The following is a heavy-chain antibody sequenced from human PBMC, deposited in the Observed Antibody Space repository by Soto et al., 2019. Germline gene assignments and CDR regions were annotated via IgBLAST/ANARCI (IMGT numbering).Heavy chain of an antibody. Sequence: ASVKVSCKASGGTLSSYTFSWVRQAPGQGLEWMGRVIPNLGVTNYAKKFQGRFTIVVDTSTSTAYMELNSLRYEDTAVYYCARDKGYCSDASCPVFDYWGRGTLVTVSS. CDR2: VIPNLGVT. V-gene: IGHV1-69*04. J-gene: IGHJ4*02. CDR3: ARDKGYCSDASCPVFDY. CDR1: GGTLSSYT. D-gene: IGHD2-15*01.